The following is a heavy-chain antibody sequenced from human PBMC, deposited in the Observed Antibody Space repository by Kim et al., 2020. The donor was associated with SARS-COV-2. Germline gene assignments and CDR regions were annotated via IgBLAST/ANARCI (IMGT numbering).Heavy chain of an antibody. J-gene: IGHJ5*02. D-gene: IGHD3-22*01. CDR2: MNPNSGNT. V-gene: IGHV1-8*01. Sequence: ASVKVSCKASGYTFTSYDINSVRQATGQGLEWMGWMNPNSGNTGYAQKFQGRVTMTRNTSISTAYMELSSLRSEDTAVYYCAIDGNYYDSSGYTSWGQGTLVTVSS. CDR3: AIDGNYYDSSGYTS. CDR1: GYTFTSYD.